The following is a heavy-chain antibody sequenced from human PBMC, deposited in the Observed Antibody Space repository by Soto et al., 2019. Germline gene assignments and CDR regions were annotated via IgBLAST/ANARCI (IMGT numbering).Heavy chain of an antibody. D-gene: IGHD3-16*01. V-gene: IGHV3-30*18. J-gene: IGHJ3*02. CDR2: VSYDGSNK. CDR3: AKSRSGWGFVDAFDI. CDR1: GFTFSSYG. Sequence: GGSLRLSCAASGFTFSSYGMHWVRQAPGKGLEWLAVVSYDGSNKYYADSVKGRFTISRDNSKNTLYLQMNSLRAEDTVVYYCAKSRSGWGFVDAFDIWGQGTMVTVSS.